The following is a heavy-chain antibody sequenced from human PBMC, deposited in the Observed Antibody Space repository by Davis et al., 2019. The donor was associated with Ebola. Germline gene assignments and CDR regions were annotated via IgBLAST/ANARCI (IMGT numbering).Heavy chain of an antibody. V-gene: IGHV3-23*01. CDR1: GFTFSSYA. J-gene: IGHJ5*02. Sequence: PGGSLRLSCAASGFTFSSYAMSWVRQAPGKGLEWVSAISGSGGSTYYADSVKGRFTISRDNSKNTLYLQMNSLRAEDTAVYYCAKVYYGAAAGDEWFDPWGQGTLVTVSS. CDR3: AKVYYGAAAGDEWFDP. CDR2: ISGSGGST. D-gene: IGHD6-13*01.